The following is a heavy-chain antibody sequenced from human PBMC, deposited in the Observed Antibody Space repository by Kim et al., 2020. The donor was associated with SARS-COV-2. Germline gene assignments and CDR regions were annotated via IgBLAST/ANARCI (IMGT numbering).Heavy chain of an antibody. CDR2: ISAYNGNT. Sequence: ASVKVSCKASGYTFTSYGISWVRQAPGQGLEWMGWISAYNGNTNYAQKLQGRVTMTTDTSTSTAYMELRSLRSDDTAVYYCARVEGGVVAATLSRLDYWGQGTLVTVSS. CDR3: ARVEGGVVAATLSRLDY. D-gene: IGHD2-15*01. V-gene: IGHV1-18*01. CDR1: GYTFTSYG. J-gene: IGHJ4*02.